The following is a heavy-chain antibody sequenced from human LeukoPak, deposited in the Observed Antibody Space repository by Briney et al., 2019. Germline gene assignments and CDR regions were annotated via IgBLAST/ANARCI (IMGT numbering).Heavy chain of an antibody. Sequence: SETLSLTCTVSGGSISSHYWSWIRQPPGKGLEWIGYIYYSGSTNYNPSRKSRVTISVDTSKNQFSLNLSSVTAADTAVYYCARDRRPAVTHDAFDIWGQGTMVTVSS. V-gene: IGHV4-59*11. CDR2: IYYSGST. CDR3: ARDRRPAVTHDAFDI. D-gene: IGHD4-23*01. CDR1: GGSISSHY. J-gene: IGHJ3*02.